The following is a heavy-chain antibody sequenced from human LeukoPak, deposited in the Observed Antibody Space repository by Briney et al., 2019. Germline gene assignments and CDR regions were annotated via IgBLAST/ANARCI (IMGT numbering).Heavy chain of an antibody. CDR1: GFTFSSYW. D-gene: IGHD6-13*01. V-gene: IGHV3-7*01. J-gene: IGHJ4*02. CDR3: ARELGHGSCFNY. CDR2: IKQDGSEK. Sequence: GGSLRLSCAASGFTFSSYWMSWVRQAPGRGLEWVANIKQDGSEKYYVGSVKGRFTISRDNAKNSLYLQMNSLRAEDTAVYYCARELGHGSCFNYWGQGTLVTVSS.